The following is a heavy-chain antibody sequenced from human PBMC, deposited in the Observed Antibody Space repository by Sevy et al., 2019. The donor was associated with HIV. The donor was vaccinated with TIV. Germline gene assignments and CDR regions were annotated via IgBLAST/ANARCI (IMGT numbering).Heavy chain of an antibody. CDR1: GYTFTSYG. CDR2: ISAYNGNT. Sequence: ASVKVSCKASGYTFTSYGISWVRQAPGQGLEWMGWISAYNGNTKYAQKLQGRVTMTTDTSTSTAYMELRSLRSDDTAVYYCARDGSLRFLEWRYFDYWGQGTLVTVSS. J-gene: IGHJ4*02. D-gene: IGHD3-3*01. V-gene: IGHV1-18*04. CDR3: ARDGSLRFLEWRYFDY.